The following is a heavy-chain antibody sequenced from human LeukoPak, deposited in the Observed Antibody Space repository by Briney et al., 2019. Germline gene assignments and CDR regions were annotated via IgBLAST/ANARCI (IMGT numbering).Heavy chain of an antibody. J-gene: IGHJ4*02. CDR2: ISGSGGST. V-gene: IGHV3-23*01. CDR3: AKDPLEAYYYDSSGYYNYFDY. D-gene: IGHD3-22*01. Sequence: PGGSLRLSCAASGFTFSSYAMSWVRQAPGKGLEWVSAISGSGGSTYYADSVKGRFTISRDNSKNTLYLQMNSLRAEDTAVYYCAKDPLEAYYYDSSGYYNYFDYWGQGTLVTVSS. CDR1: GFTFSSYA.